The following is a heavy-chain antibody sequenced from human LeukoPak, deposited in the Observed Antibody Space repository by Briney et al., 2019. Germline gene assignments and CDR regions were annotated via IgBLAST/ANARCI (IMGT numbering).Heavy chain of an antibody. Sequence: SGPALVKPTQTLTLTCTFSGFSLSDRGMCVSWIRQSPGKAPECLARIDWDDDKYYNTSLKTRLTISKDTSTNQVVLTMTNMGPADTATYYCARSGFYYDRSGYYPQYFDYWGQGILVSVSS. CDR2: IDWDDDK. CDR3: ARSGFYYDRSGYYPQYFDY. V-gene: IGHV2-70*11. J-gene: IGHJ4*02. D-gene: IGHD3-22*01. CDR1: GFSLSDRGMC.